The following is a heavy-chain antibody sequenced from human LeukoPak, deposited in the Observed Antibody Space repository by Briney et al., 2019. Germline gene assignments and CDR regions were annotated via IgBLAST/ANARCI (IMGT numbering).Heavy chain of an antibody. CDR1: GGSISDYY. Sequence: SETLSLTCIVYGGSISDYYWSWIRQPPGKGLEWIGKINHSGTTNYNPSLKSRVIVSVDTSKSQFSLKLTSVTAADTAVYYCARGGRSEYFGSGSHDYWGQGTLVTVSS. D-gene: IGHD3-10*01. V-gene: IGHV4-34*01. J-gene: IGHJ4*02. CDR3: ARGGRSEYFGSGSHDY. CDR2: INHSGTT.